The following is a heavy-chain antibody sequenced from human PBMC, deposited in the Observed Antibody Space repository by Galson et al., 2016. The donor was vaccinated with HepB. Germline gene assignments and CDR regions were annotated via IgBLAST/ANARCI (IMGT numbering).Heavy chain of an antibody. CDR2: LNPNGGNT. J-gene: IGHJ4*02. CDR3: ARTPRGVPSTDY. CDR1: GYTFTGYD. Sequence: SVRLSCKASGYTFTGYDFNWVRQAPGQGLEWMGCLNPNGGNTGIIQKFQGRLTITRDTSISTAYMQLSSLTSEDTAIYFCARTPRGVPSTDYWGQGTLVTVSS. V-gene: IGHV1-8*01. D-gene: IGHD4/OR15-4a*01.